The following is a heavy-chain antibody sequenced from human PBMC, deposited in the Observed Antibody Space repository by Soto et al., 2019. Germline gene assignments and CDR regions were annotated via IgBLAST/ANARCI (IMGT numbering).Heavy chain of an antibody. D-gene: IGHD5-18*01. J-gene: IGHJ4*02. V-gene: IGHV1-69*12. CDR1: GGTFSSYA. CDR2: IIPFFGTA. Sequence: QVQLVQSGAEVKKPGSSVKVSCKASGGTFSSYAISWVRQAPGQGLEWMGGIIPFFGTANYAQKFQGRVTITADESASTAYMELSSLRSEDTAVYYCARYRYGYSYFDYWGQGTLVTVSS. CDR3: ARYRYGYSYFDY.